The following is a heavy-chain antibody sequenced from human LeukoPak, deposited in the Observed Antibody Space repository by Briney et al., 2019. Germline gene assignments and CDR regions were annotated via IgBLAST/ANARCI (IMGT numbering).Heavy chain of an antibody. Sequence: GGSLRLSCAASGFTFSSHAMHWVRQAPGKGLEWVAVISYDGSNKYYADSVKGRFTISRDNSKNTLYLQMNSLRAEDTAVYYCARTYDSSGYYLDHFDYWGQGTLVTVSS. V-gene: IGHV3-30*04. D-gene: IGHD3-22*01. J-gene: IGHJ4*02. CDR2: ISYDGSNK. CDR3: ARTYDSSGYYLDHFDY. CDR1: GFTFSSHA.